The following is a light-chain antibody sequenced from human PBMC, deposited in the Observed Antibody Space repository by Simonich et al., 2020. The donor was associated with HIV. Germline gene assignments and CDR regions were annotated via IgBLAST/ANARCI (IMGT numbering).Light chain of an antibody. CDR3: QQDYSTPPT. V-gene: IGKV4-1*01. CDR2: WAP. Sequence: DIVMTQSPDSLAVSLGERATINCKSSQSVLYSSNNKNYLAWYQQKPGQPPKLLIYWAPTRESGVPDRFSGSGSGTDFTLTISSLQAEDVAVYYCQQDYSTPPTFGQGTKVEIK. CDR1: QSVLYSSNNKNY. J-gene: IGKJ1*01.